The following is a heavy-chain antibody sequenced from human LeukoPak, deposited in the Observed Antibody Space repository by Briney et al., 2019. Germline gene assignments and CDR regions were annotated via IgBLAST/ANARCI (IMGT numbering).Heavy chain of an antibody. V-gene: IGHV4-31*03. CDR2: IYYSGST. Sequence: SETLSLTCTISGGSVSSGGYYWSWIRQHPGKGLEWMGYIYYSGSTYYNPSPKSRVTISVDTSKNQFSLELSSVTAADTAVYYCARGASSSWNLDCWGQGTLVTVSS. CDR1: GGSVSSGGYY. J-gene: IGHJ4*02. D-gene: IGHD6-13*01. CDR3: ARGASSSWNLDC.